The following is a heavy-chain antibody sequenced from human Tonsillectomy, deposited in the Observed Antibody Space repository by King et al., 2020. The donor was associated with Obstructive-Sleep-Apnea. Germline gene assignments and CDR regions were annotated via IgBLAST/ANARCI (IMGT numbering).Heavy chain of an antibody. CDR3: AREPSSGFYLGAFDI. Sequence: VQLQQWGAGLLKPSETLSLTCTVYGGSFSGYYWSWIRQPPGKGLEWIGKISQSGSTNYNPSPKSRVTISVDTSKNQFSLKLSSVPAADTAVYYCAREPSSGFYLGAFDIWGQGTLVTVSS. CDR2: ISQSGST. V-gene: IGHV4-34*01. CDR1: GGSFSGYY. J-gene: IGHJ3*02. D-gene: IGHD3-22*01.